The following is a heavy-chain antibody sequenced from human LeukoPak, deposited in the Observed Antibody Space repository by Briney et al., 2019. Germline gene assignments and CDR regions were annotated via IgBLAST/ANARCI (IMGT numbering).Heavy chain of an antibody. CDR1: GFTFSSYS. V-gene: IGHV3-48*01. J-gene: IGHJ3*02. D-gene: IGHD6-19*01. CDR2: ISSSSSTI. CDR3: ARDDHSSGWYYAFDI. Sequence: GGSLRLSCAASGFTFSSYSMNWVRQAPGKGLEWVSYISSSSSTIYYADSVKGRFTISRDNAKNSLYLQMNSLRAEDTAVYYCARDDHSSGWYYAFDIWGQGTMVTVSS.